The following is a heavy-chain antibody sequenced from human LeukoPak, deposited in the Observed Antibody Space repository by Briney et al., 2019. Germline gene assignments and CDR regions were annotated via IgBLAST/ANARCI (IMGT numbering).Heavy chain of an antibody. CDR1: GFTFSNYN. D-gene: IGHD1-26*01. J-gene: IGHJ6*03. CDR3: ARDSWEGYYYYMDV. CDR2: ITSSGTYI. Sequence: GGSLRLSCAASGFTFSNYNMNWVRQAPGKAMEWVSSITSSGTYIFYADSVKGRFTISRDNAKNSLYLQMNSLRAEDTAVYYCARDSWEGYYYYMDVWGKGTTVTISS. V-gene: IGHV3-21*01.